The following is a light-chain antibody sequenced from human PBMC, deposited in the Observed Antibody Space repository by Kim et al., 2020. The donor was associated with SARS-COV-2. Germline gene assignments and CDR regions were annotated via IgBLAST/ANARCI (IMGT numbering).Light chain of an antibody. Sequence: DIQMSQSPSTLSAFVGDRVTITCRASQSISGWLAWYQQKPGKAPKLLISKASNLESGVPSRFSGSGFGTDFTLTITSLQPDDIATYYCQQYDGYPTFGQGTKVDIK. J-gene: IGKJ1*01. V-gene: IGKV1-5*03. CDR1: QSISGW. CDR2: KAS. CDR3: QQYDGYPT.